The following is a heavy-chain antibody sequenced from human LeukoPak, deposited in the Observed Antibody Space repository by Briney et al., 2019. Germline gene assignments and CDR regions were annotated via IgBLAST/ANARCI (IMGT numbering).Heavy chain of an antibody. Sequence: PSETLSLTCTVSGGSISSGGYYWSWIRQPPGKGLEWIGYIYYSGSTYYNPSLKSRVTISVDTSKNQFSLKLSSVTAADTAVYYCAREEGNSNVDYWGQGTLVTVSS. V-gene: IGHV4-30-4*01. CDR1: GGSISSGGYY. J-gene: IGHJ4*02. CDR2: IYYSGST. CDR3: AREEGNSNVDY. D-gene: IGHD1-20*01.